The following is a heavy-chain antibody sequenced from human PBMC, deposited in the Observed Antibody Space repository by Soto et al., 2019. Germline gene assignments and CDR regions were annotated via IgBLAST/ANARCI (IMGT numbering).Heavy chain of an antibody. CDR3: ARGGGSRTSQSMDV. V-gene: IGHV4-30-2*01. D-gene: IGHD2-2*01. Sequence: TLSLTCAVSGVSISSDGYSWSWIRQPPGKGLEWIGYIYRTGSTYYNPALKSRVTISVDRSKNQFSLKLSSVTAADAAVYYCARGGGSRTSQSMDVWGQGTTVTVSS. CDR1: GVSISSDGYS. J-gene: IGHJ6*02. CDR2: IYRTGST.